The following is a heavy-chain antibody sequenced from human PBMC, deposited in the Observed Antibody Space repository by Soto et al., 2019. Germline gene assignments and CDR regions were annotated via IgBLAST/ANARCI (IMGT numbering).Heavy chain of an antibody. Sequence: EVQLVDSGGDLVQPGGSLRLSCAASGFTFSTYWMSWVRQAPGKGLEWVANVDPDGSQKYYVDSVKGRFTISRDNAKNSLYLQMSILSAEDTAVYYCARDMGPSGAYGYWGQGPLVTVSS. CDR3: ARDMGPSGAYGY. D-gene: IGHD1-26*01. CDR2: VDPDGSQK. J-gene: IGHJ4*02. V-gene: IGHV3-7*03. CDR1: GFTFSTYW.